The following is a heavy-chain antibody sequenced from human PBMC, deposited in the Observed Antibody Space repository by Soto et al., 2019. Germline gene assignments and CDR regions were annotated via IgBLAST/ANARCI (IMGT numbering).Heavy chain of an antibody. D-gene: IGHD4-17*01. CDR2: IIPILGIA. V-gene: IGHV1-69*04. CDR1: GVTFSSYT. CDR3: ARETTTVTRLSPFDY. J-gene: IGHJ4*02. Sequence: GASVKVSCKASGVTFSSYTISWVRQAPGQGLEWMGRIIPILGIANYAQKFQGRVTITADKSTSTAYMELSSLRSEDTAVYYCARETTTVTRLSPFDYWGQGTLVTVSS.